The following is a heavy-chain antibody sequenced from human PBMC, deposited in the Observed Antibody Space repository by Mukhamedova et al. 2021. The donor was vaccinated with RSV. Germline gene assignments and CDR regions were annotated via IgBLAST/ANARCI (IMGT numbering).Heavy chain of an antibody. Sequence: YYADSVKGRFTNSRDNSKDTLYLQMNSLRAEDTAVYFCAKGRGYISIYESWGQGTLVTVSS. CDR3: AKGRGYISIYES. V-gene: IGHV3-23*01. D-gene: IGHD6-13*01. J-gene: IGHJ4*02.